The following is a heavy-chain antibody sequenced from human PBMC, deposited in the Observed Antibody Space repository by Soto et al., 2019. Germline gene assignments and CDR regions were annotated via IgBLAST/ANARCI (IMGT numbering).Heavy chain of an antibody. CDR1: GGTFNMYS. D-gene: IGHD3-22*01. CDR3: ARGASTHYYDSSGYYKGPLDY. V-gene: IGHV1-69*01. Sequence: QVQLVQSGADVKKPGSSVKVSCKASGGTFNMYSISWVRQAPGHGLEWMGGIIPLFGTAYYAQEFQGRVTITADESTSTAYMELSSLRSEDTAVYFCARGASTHYYDSSGYYKGPLDYWGQGTLVTVSS. CDR2: IIPLFGTA. J-gene: IGHJ4*02.